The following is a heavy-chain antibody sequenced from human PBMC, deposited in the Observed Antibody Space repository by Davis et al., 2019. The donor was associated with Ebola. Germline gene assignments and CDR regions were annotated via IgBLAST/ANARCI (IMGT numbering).Heavy chain of an antibody. J-gene: IGHJ3*02. Sequence: GESLKISCKGSGYSFTNMWIGWVRQMPGKDLEWMGIIYPGDSDTTYSPSFQGQVTISADRSISTAYLHWSSLKASDTAMYYCARQRGLGLPFGAFDIWGQGTVVTVSS. V-gene: IGHV5-51*01. CDR3: ARQRGLGLPFGAFDI. CDR2: IYPGDSDT. CDR1: GYSFTNMW. D-gene: IGHD1-26*01.